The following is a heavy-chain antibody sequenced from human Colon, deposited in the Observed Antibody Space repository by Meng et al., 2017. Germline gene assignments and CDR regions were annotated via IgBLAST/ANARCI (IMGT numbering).Heavy chain of an antibody. Sequence: ASVKVSCKASGYTFTSYYMHWVRKAPGQGLEWMGIINPSGGSTSYAQKFQGRVTMTRDTSTSTVYMELSSLRSEDTAVYYCARDDQITMFDYWGQGTLVTVSS. V-gene: IGHV1-46*01. J-gene: IGHJ4*02. CDR1: GYTFTSYY. D-gene: IGHD3-10*01. CDR3: ARDDQITMFDY. CDR2: INPSGGST.